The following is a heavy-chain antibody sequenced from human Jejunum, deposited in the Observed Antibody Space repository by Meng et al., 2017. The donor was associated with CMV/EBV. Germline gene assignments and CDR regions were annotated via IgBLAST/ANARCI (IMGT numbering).Heavy chain of an antibody. J-gene: IGHJ5*02. CDR1: GFAFNTYG. Sequence: CTASGFAFNTYGMSWVRQAPGKGLEWVSGISGGGGTTYFADSVKGRFTISKDNSKNTLYLQMNSLRVEDTAVYYCAKGLAAARFDAWGQGTLVTVSS. D-gene: IGHD6-13*01. CDR2: ISGGGGTT. V-gene: IGHV3-23*01. CDR3: AKGLAAARFDA.